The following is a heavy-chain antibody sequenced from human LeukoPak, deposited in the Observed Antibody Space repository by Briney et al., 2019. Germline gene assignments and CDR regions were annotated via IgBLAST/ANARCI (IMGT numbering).Heavy chain of an antibody. V-gene: IGHV3-23*01. D-gene: IGHD3-9*01. CDR1: GFSFSSYA. J-gene: IGHJ4*02. CDR3: AKCFDILTGYFDS. Sequence: GGSLRLSCAASGFSFSSYAMSWVRQSPGKGLEWVSDISGGGGSTHYADSVKGRFTISRDNSKNTLYLQMNSLRADDTAVYYCAKCFDILTGYFDSWGQGTLVTVSS. CDR2: ISGGGGST.